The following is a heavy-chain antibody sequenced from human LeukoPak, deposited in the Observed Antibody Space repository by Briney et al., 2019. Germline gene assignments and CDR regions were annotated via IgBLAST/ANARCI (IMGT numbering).Heavy chain of an antibody. CDR2: ISWCGGST. J-gene: IGHJ4*02. V-gene: IGHV3-23*01. CDR1: GFTFSSYA. Sequence: GGSLRLSCGASGFTFSSYAMSWVRQAPGRGREWVSAISWCGGSTYHAPSVTGRFTSSRVNSTDMLYLQMNSLRAEDTAVYYCAKDQRFAISNYDYWGQGTLVTVS. CDR3: AKDQRFAISNYDY. D-gene: IGHD2/OR15-2a*01.